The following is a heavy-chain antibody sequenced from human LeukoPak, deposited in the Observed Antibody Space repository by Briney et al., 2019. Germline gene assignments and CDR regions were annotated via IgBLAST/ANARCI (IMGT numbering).Heavy chain of an antibody. CDR2: ISYDGSNK. V-gene: IGHV3-30*04. CDR1: GFTFSSYA. Sequence: PGRSLRLSCAASGFTFSSYAMHWVRQAPGKGLEWVAVISYDGSNKYYADSVKGRFTISRDNSKNTLYLQMNSLRAEDTAVYYCARDRYYDSSRNFDYWGQGTLVIVSS. J-gene: IGHJ4*02. D-gene: IGHD3-22*01. CDR3: ARDRYYDSSRNFDY.